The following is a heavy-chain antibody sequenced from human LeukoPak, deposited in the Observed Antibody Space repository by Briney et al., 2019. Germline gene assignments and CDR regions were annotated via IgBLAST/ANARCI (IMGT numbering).Heavy chain of an antibody. D-gene: IGHD2-2*01. J-gene: IGHJ4*02. CDR2: IYYSGST. Sequence: SETLSLTCTVSGGSISSYYWSWIRQPPGKGLEWIGYIYYSGSTNHNPSLKSRATISVDTSKNQFSLKLSSVTAADTAVYYCARQKYLPDYWGQGTLVTVSS. V-gene: IGHV4-59*08. CDR3: ARQKYLPDY. CDR1: GGSISSYY.